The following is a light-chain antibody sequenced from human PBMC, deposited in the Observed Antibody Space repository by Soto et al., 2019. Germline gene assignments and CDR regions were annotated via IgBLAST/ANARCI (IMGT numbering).Light chain of an antibody. CDR3: QQYNNWPPWT. Sequence: EIVMTQSPATLSVSPGERATLSCRASQSVSSNLDWYQQKPGQAPRLLIYGASTRATGIPARFSGSASGTEFTLTISRLQSEDFADYYCQQYNNWPPWTFGQGAKVETK. CDR1: QSVSSN. J-gene: IGKJ1*01. CDR2: GAS. V-gene: IGKV3-15*01.